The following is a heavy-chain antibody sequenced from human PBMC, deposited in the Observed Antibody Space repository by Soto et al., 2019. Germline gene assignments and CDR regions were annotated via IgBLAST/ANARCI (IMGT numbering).Heavy chain of an antibody. CDR2: ISWNSGSI. CDR3: AKFSSSWQRYYYYYGMDV. J-gene: IGHJ6*02. Sequence: LRLSCAASGFTFDDYAMHWVRQAPGKGLEWVSGISWNSGSIGYADSVKGRFTISRDNAKNSLYLQMNSLRAEDTALYYCAKFSSSWQRYYYYYGMDVWGQGTTVTVSS. D-gene: IGHD6-13*01. CDR1: GFTFDDYA. V-gene: IGHV3-9*01.